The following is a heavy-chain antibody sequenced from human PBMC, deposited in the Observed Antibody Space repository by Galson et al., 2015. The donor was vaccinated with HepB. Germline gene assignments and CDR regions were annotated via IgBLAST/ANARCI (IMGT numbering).Heavy chain of an antibody. V-gene: IGHV1-69*13. CDR2: IIPIFGTA. CDR3: ARGRGMSSSDYYYEVHYYYYGMDV. J-gene: IGHJ6*02. CDR1: RGTFSSYA. Sequence: SVKVSCKASRGTFSSYAISWVRQAPGQGLEWMGGIIPIFGTANYAQKFQGRVTITADESTSTAYMELSSLRSEDTAVYYCARGRGMSSSDYYYEVHYYYYGMDVWGQGTTVTVSS. D-gene: IGHD3-22*01.